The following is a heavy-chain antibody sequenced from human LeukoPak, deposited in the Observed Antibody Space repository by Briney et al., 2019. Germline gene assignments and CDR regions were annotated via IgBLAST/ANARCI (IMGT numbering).Heavy chain of an antibody. CDR2: IYSGGST. D-gene: IGHD5-24*01. J-gene: IGHJ4*02. CDR3: ARRGDGYSIDY. V-gene: IGHV3-66*02. Sequence: GGSLRLSCAASGFTVSSNYMSWVRQAPGKGLEWVSVIYSGGSTYYADSVKGRFTISRDNSKNTLYLQMNSLRAEDTAVYYCARRGDGYSIDYWGQGTLVTVSS. CDR1: GFTVSSNY.